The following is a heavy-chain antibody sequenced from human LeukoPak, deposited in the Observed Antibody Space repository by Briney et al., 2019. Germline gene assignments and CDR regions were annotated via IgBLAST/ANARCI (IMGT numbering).Heavy chain of an antibody. CDR3: AKPLYSGSYYYFDY. V-gene: IGHV3-66*04. CDR1: GLTVSTNY. J-gene: IGHJ4*02. Sequence: GGSLRLSCAASGLTVSTNYMSWVRQAPGKGLEGASVIYGGGNTDYPDSVKGRFTISRDNSKNTLYLQMNSLRAEDTAVYYCAKPLYSGSYYYFDYWGQGTLVTVSS. D-gene: IGHD1-26*01. CDR2: IYGGGNT.